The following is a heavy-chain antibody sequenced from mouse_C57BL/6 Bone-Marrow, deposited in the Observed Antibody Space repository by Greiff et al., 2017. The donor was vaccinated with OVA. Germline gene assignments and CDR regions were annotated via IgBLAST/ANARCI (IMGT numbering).Heavy chain of an antibody. J-gene: IGHJ3*01. CDR2: IYWDDDK. D-gene: IGHD3-2*02. Sequence: QVQLKESGPGILQSSQTLSLTCSFSGFSLSTSGMGVSWIRQPSGKGLEWLAHIYWDDDKRYNPSLKSRISISTVTSRNPVFLEFTSVDTADTATYYCARSSSGYVGFAYWGQGTLVTVSA. CDR1: GFSLSTSGMG. CDR3: ARSSSGYVGFAY. V-gene: IGHV8-12*01.